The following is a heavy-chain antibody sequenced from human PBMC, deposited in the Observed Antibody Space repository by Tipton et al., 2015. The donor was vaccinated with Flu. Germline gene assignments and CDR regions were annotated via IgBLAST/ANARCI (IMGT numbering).Heavy chain of an antibody. CDR3: ARVVAAAGTLICWYFDL. Sequence: LRLSCTVSGGSISSGGYYWSWIRQHPGKGLEWIGYIYYSGSTYYNPSLKSRVTISVDTSKNQFSLKLSSVTAADTAVYYCARVVAAAGTLICWYFDLWGRGPLVTVSS. CDR2: IYYSGST. D-gene: IGHD6-13*01. J-gene: IGHJ2*01. V-gene: IGHV4-31*03. CDR1: GGSISSGGYY.